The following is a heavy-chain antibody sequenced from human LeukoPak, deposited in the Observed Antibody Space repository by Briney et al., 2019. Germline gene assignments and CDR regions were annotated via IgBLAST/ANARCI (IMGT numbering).Heavy chain of an antibody. CDR1: GGSIGGTSYY. V-gene: IGHV4-39*07. CDR2: IPYSGRT. Sequence: WETLSLTCTVSGGSIGGTSYYWGWIRQAPGKGLEWIGSIPYSGRTYYNPSLKSRVTISVDTSKNQFSLKLSSVTAADTAVYYCARALRFGYSSGWSFDYWGQGTLVTVSS. J-gene: IGHJ4*02. D-gene: IGHD6-19*01. CDR3: ARALRFGYSSGWSFDY.